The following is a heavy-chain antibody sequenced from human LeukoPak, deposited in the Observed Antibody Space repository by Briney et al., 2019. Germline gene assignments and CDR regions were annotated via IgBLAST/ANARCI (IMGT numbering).Heavy chain of an antibody. J-gene: IGHJ4*02. V-gene: IGHV3-7*03. D-gene: IGHD2-15*01. CDR2: IKQDGSEK. Sequence: PGESLRLSCAASGFTFSDYWMGWVRQPPGKGLEWVANIKQDGSEKYSVDSVKGRFTISRDNAKNSLYLQMDSLRAEDMALYYCARVSRGIAANLCFDYWGQGTLVTVSS. CDR3: ARVSRGIAANLCFDY. CDR1: GFTFSDYW.